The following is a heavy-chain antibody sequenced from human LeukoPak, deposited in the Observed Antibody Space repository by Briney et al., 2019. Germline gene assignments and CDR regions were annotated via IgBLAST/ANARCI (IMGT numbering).Heavy chain of an antibody. J-gene: IGHJ3*02. CDR1: GGSISSGDYY. CDR2: IYYSGGT. D-gene: IGHD2-15*01. Sequence: PSQTLSLTCTVSGGSISSGDYYWSWIRQPPGKGLEWIGYIYYSGGTYYNPSLKSRVTISVDTSKNQFSLKLSSVTAADTAVYYCARYPDIVVVVAATGAFDIWGQGTMVTVPS. V-gene: IGHV4-30-4*08. CDR3: ARYPDIVVVVAATGAFDI.